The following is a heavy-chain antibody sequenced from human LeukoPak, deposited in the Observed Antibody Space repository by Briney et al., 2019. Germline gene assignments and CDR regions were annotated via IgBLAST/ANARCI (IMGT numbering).Heavy chain of an antibody. V-gene: IGHV1-18*01. D-gene: IGHD3-16*01. CDR1: GYTFTSYG. CDR3: AREGLGELTLDY. CDR2: ISTYNGDT. Sequence: ASVKVSCKASGYTFTSYGISWVRQRPAQGLERMGWISTYNGDTNYAQKLQGRVTMTTDTSTSTAYMELRSLRSDDTAVYYCAREGLGELTLDYWGQGTLVTVSS. J-gene: IGHJ4*02.